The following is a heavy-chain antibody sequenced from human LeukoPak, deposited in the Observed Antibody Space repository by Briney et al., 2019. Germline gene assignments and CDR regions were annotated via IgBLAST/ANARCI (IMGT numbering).Heavy chain of an antibody. V-gene: IGHV4-59*01. CDR3: GRADGTSLQRFDP. J-gene: IGHJ5*02. CDR2: VYYSGST. Sequence: SETLSLTCTVSNGSISSYYWNWIRQPPGEGLEWIGYVYYSGSTNSNPSLKSRVTISVDTSKNQFSLKLTSVTAADTAVYYCGRADGTSLQRFDPWGQGTLVTVSS. D-gene: IGHD2-2*01. CDR1: NGSISSYY.